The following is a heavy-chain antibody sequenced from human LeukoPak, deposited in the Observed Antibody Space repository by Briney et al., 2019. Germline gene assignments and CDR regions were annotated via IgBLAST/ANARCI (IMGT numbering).Heavy chain of an antibody. J-gene: IGHJ4*02. CDR1: GFTLSSYS. V-gene: IGHV3-48*01. Sequence: GGSLRLSCAASGFTLSSYSMNWVRQAPGKGLEWVSYISSSSNTIYYADSVKGRFTISRDNAKNSLYLQMNSLRAEDAAVYYCARDCGYSYGYCYWGQGTLVTVSS. CDR3: ARDCGYSYGYCY. CDR2: ISSSSNTI. D-gene: IGHD5-18*01.